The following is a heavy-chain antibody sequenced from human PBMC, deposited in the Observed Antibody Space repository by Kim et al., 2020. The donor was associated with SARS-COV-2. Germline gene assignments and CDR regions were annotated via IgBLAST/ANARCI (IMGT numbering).Heavy chain of an antibody. CDR3: ARDQTRASWSAYDP. J-gene: IGHJ2*01. Sequence: ADSVKGRFTSSRDNAKNSLYLQMNSLRAEDTALYYCARDQTRASWSAYDPWGRGTLVTVSS. V-gene: IGHV3-9*01. D-gene: IGHD3-3*01.